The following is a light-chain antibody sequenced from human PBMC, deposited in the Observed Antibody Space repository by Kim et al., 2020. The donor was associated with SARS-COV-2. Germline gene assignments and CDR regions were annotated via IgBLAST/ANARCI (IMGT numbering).Light chain of an antibody. Sequence: SPGERATLSCRASQSVSSSYLAWYQQKPGQAPRLLIFAASSRATGIPDRFSGSGSGTDFSLTISRLEPEDFAVYYCQHYGSSTYTFGQGTKLEI. CDR3: QHYGSSTYT. CDR1: QSVSSSY. V-gene: IGKV3-20*01. CDR2: AAS. J-gene: IGKJ2*01.